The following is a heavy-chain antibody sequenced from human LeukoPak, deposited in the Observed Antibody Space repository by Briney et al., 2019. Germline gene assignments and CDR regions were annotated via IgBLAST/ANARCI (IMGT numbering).Heavy chain of an antibody. D-gene: IGHD6-13*01. Sequence: GGSLRLSCAASRFTFSSYGMHWVRQAPGKGLEWVAYIQYDGSNEQYADSVKGRFSISRDSSKNILYLQMNSLRAEDTAVYYCAKDRPYSSSWYGAGDYWGQGTLVTVSS. CDR2: IQYDGSNE. V-gene: IGHV3-30*02. CDR1: RFTFSSYG. CDR3: AKDRPYSSSWYGAGDY. J-gene: IGHJ4*02.